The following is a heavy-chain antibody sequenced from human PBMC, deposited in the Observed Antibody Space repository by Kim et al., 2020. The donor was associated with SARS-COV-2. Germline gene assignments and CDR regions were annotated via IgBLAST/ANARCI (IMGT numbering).Heavy chain of an antibody. J-gene: IGHJ6*02. CDR2: ISSSGSTI. CDR3: ARVGEVGENYGDYHSDRYYYGMDV. Sequence: GGSLRLSCAASGFTFSSYEMNWVRQAPGKGLEWVSYISSSGSTIYYADSVKGRFTISRDNAKNSLYLQMNSLRAEDTAVYYCARVGEVGENYGDYHSDRYYYGMDVWGQGTTVTVSS. V-gene: IGHV3-48*03. CDR1: GFTFSSYE. D-gene: IGHD4-17*01.